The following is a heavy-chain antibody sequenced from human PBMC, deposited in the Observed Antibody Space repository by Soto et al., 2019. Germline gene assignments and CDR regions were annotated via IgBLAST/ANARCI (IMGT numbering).Heavy chain of an antibody. J-gene: IGHJ3*02. CDR1: GYTFTSYG. Sequence: QVQLVQSGAEVKKPGASVKVSCKASGYTFTSYGISWVRQAPGQGLEWMGWISAYNGNTNYAQKLQGRVTMTTDKSTRTAYMELRSLRSDDPAVYYCARGLPDYDFFGEAFDIWGQGTMVTVSS. CDR2: ISAYNGNT. D-gene: IGHD3-3*01. CDR3: ARGLPDYDFFGEAFDI. V-gene: IGHV1-18*01.